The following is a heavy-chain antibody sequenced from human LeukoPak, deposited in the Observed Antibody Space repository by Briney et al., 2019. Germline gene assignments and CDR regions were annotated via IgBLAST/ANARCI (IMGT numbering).Heavy chain of an antibody. V-gene: IGHV3-30-3*01. CDR3: ARDRANIVVVIASEY. D-gene: IGHD2-21*01. J-gene: IGHJ4*02. Sequence: GRSLRLSCAASGLTFSSYAMHWVRQAPGKGLEWVAVISYDGSNKYYADSVKGRFTISRDNSKNTLYLQMNSLRAEDTAVYYCARDRANIVVVIASEYWGQGTLVTVSS. CDR2: ISYDGSNK. CDR1: GLTFSSYA.